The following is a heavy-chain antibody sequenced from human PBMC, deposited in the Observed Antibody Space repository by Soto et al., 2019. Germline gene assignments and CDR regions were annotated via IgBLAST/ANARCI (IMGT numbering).Heavy chain of an antibody. Sequence: EVQLVESGGGLVQPGGSLRVSCAASGFTFSRYSMNWVRQAPGKGLEWLSYIDSSSKTIYYADSVKGRFIISRDNAKNSLYPQMNSLRDEDTAVYHCARGGVATIFGDSWGQGTLVTVSS. D-gene: IGHD5-12*01. CDR3: ARGGVATIFGDS. V-gene: IGHV3-48*02. CDR1: GFTFSRYS. J-gene: IGHJ4*02. CDR2: IDSSSKTI.